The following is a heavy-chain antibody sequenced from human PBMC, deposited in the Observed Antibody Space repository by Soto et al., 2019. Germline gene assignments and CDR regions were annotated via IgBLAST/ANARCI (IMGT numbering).Heavy chain of an antibody. V-gene: IGHV1-69*13. CDR3: ARRLPVGPRGGMDV. CDR1: WGTLSSCA. J-gene: IGHJ6*02. D-gene: IGHD2-15*01. CDR2: IIPIFGTA. Sequence: SVKASCKASWGTLSSCAISWVRQSPGQGLEWMGVIIPIFGTANYAQRFQGRVTITADESTSTAYMELSSLRSEHTAVYYCARRLPVGPRGGMDVWGQGTTVTVSS.